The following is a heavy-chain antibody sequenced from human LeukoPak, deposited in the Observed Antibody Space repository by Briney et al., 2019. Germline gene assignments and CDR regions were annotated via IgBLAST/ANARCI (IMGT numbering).Heavy chain of an antibody. CDR2: IYYSGST. D-gene: IGHD2-2*01. CDR1: GGSISSYY. J-gene: IGHJ4*02. V-gene: IGHV4-39*07. CDR3: ATQGGNIVVVPAAFDY. Sequence: PSETLSLTCTVSGGSISSYYWGWIRQPPGKGLEWIGSIYYSGSTYYNPSLKSRVSISVDTSKNQFSLKLSSVTAADTAVYYCATQGGNIVVVPAAFDYWGQGTLVTVSS.